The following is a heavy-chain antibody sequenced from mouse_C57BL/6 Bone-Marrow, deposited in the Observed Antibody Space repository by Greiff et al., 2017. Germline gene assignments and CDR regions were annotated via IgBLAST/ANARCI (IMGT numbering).Heavy chain of an antibody. CDR1: GYSITSGYY. V-gene: IGHV3-6*01. CDR2: ISYDGSN. Sequence: EVKLMESGPGLVKPSQSLSLTCSVTGYSITSGYYWNWIRQFPGNKLEWMGYISYDGSNNYNPSLKNRISITRDTSNNQFFLKLNSVTTEDTATYYCASSITTVPWFAYWGQGTLVTVSA. J-gene: IGHJ3*01. D-gene: IGHD1-1*01. CDR3: ASSITTVPWFAY.